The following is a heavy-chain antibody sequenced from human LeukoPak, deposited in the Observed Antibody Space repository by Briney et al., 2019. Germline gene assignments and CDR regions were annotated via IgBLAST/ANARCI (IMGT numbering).Heavy chain of an antibody. CDR2: IYHSGST. CDR3: ARDPDTDAFDI. D-gene: IGHD5-18*01. Sequence: PSETLSLTCTVSGGSISSGGYSWSWIRQPPGKGLEWIGYIYHSGSTYYNPSLKSRVAISVDRSKNQFSLKLSSVTAADTAVYYCARDPDTDAFDIWGQGTMVTVSS. CDR1: GGSISSGGYS. V-gene: IGHV4-30-2*01. J-gene: IGHJ3*02.